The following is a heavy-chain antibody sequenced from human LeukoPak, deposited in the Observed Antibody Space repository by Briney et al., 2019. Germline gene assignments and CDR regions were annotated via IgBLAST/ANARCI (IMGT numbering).Heavy chain of an antibody. Sequence: ASVKVSCKTSGYTFNSYGISWLRQPPGQGLEWMGCISADNTDTKSAKNLQGRVTISTDTSTSTAYMELGNPITDATTVYYCARDYRWFGPDNWGQGTLVTVSS. V-gene: IGHV1-18*01. CDR3: ARDYRWFGPDN. CDR1: GYTFNSYG. J-gene: IGHJ4*02. CDR2: ISADNTDT. D-gene: IGHD3-10*01.